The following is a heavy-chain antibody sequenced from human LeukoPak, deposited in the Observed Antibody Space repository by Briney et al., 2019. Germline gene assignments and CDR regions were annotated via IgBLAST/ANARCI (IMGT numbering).Heavy chain of an antibody. CDR2: INPSGGST. Sequence: ASVKVSCKASGYTFTSYYMHWVRQAPGQGLEWMGIINPSGGSTSYAQKLQGRVTMTRDTSTSTVYMELSSLRSEDTAVYYCARDSLYYYDSSGFDYWGQGTLVTVSS. D-gene: IGHD3-22*01. V-gene: IGHV1-46*01. J-gene: IGHJ4*02. CDR1: GYTFTSYY. CDR3: ARDSLYYYDSSGFDY.